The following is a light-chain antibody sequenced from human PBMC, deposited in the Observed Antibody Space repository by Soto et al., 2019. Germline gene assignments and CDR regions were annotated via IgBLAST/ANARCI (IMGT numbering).Light chain of an antibody. Sequence: EIVLTQSPGTLSLSPGERATLSCRASQSVSSSYLAWYQQKPGQAPRLLIYSASSRATGIPDRFSGSGSGTDFTLTISRLEPEDFAVYYCQQYGTSPHTFGQGTKLDIK. J-gene: IGKJ2*01. CDR2: SAS. CDR1: QSVSSSY. V-gene: IGKV3-20*01. CDR3: QQYGTSPHT.